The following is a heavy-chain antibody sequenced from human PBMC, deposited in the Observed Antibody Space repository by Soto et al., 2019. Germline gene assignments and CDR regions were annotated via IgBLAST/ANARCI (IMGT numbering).Heavy chain of an antibody. Sequence: QVQLVESGGGLVKPGGSLRLSCAASGFTFINYYMAWIRQAPGKGLECLSYISSREVTIYYADSVKGRFTISRDNTKNSLYLQMSSLRDEDTGVYYCARVSASGWHVNGRDYFDSWGQGTLVTVSS. V-gene: IGHV3-11*01. CDR3: ARVSASGWHVNGRDYFDS. CDR2: ISSREVTI. CDR1: GFTFINYY. D-gene: IGHD6-19*01. J-gene: IGHJ4*02.